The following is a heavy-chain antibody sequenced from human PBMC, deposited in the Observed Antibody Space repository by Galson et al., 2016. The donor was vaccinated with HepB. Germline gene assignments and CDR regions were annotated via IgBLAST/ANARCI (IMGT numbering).Heavy chain of an antibody. CDR1: GFTFSNFA. Sequence: SLRLSCAASGFTFSNFAMHWVRQAPGKGLEWVAVIWYDGTSKYYVDSVKGRFTISRDNSKNTLNLQMNSLRAEDTAVYYCVTGFGGSGSYWGQGTLVTVSS. CDR3: VTGFGGSGSY. V-gene: IGHV3-33*01. J-gene: IGHJ4*02. CDR2: IWYDGTSK. D-gene: IGHD3-10*01.